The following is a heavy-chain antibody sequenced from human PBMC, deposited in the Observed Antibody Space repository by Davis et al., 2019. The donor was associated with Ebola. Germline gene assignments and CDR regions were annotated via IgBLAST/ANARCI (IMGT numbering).Heavy chain of an antibody. Sequence: PGGSLRLSCAASGFTFSSYGMHWVRQAPGKGLEWVAVIWYDGSNKYYADSVKGRFTISRDNSKNTLYLQMNSLRAEDTAVYYCARSSSGWYRGYDAFDIWGQGTMVTVSS. CDR3: ARSSSGWYRGYDAFDI. CDR1: GFTFSSYG. J-gene: IGHJ3*02. CDR2: IWYDGSNK. D-gene: IGHD6-19*01. V-gene: IGHV3-33*01.